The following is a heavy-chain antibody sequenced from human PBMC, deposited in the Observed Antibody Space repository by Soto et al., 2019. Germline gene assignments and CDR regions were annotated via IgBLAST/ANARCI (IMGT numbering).Heavy chain of an antibody. Sequence: SVKVSCKASGGTFSSYAISWVRQAPGQGLEWMGGIIPIFGTANYAQKFQGRVTITADESTSTAYMELSSLRSEDTAVYYCARFISTGMDDDYCYGMDVCAQGTTVTVSS. CDR2: IIPIFGTA. D-gene: IGHD2-8*02. J-gene: IGHJ6*02. CDR1: GGTFSSYA. CDR3: ARFISTGMDDDYCYGMDV. V-gene: IGHV1-69*13.